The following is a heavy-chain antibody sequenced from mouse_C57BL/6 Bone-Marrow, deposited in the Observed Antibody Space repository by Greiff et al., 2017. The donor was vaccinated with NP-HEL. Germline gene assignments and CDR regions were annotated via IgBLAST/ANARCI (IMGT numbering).Heavy chain of an antibody. CDR1: GYTFTSYW. J-gene: IGHJ4*01. CDR3: ARGYYSNSYYYAMDY. Sequence: VKLQQPGAELVKPGASVKLSCKASGYTFTSYWMHWVKQRPGQGLEWIGMIHPNSGSTNYNEKFKSKATLTVDKSSSTAYMQLSSLTSEDSAVYYCARGYYSNSYYYAMDYWGQGTSVTVSS. D-gene: IGHD2-5*01. CDR2: IHPNSGST. V-gene: IGHV1-64*01.